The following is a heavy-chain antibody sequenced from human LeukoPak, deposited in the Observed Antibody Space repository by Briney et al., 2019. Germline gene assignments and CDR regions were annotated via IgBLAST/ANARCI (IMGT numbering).Heavy chain of an antibody. Sequence: PGGSLRLSCAASGFTFSRYWMHWVRQAPGKGLVWVSRINSDGRSTNYADSVKGRFTISRDNAKNTLYLQMNNLRAEDTAVYYCARDPDSSGWSSIEYWGQGTLVTVSS. D-gene: IGHD6-19*01. CDR1: GFTFSRYW. CDR3: ARDPDSSGWSSIEY. V-gene: IGHV3-74*01. J-gene: IGHJ4*02. CDR2: INSDGRST.